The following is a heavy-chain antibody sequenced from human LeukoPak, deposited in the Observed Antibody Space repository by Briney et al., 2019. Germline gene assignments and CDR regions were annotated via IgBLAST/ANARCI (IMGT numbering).Heavy chain of an antibody. CDR1: GYTFTIYG. D-gene: IGHD3-10*01. Sequence: GAAVTVSCTASGYTFTIYGISWVRQAPGQGLEWMGWISAYNGNTNYAKKLQGRVTMTTETSTSTAYMELRSLSSDASAVYYCARNYYYGSGSYARDNWFARWGQGTLVTVSS. CDR2: ISAYNGNT. CDR3: ARNYYYGSGSYARDNWFAR. V-gene: IGHV1-18*01. J-gene: IGHJ5*02.